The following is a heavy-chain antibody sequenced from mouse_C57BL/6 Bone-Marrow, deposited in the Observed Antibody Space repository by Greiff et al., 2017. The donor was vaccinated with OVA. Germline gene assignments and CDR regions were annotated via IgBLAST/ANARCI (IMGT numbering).Heavy chain of an antibody. J-gene: IGHJ2*01. V-gene: IGHV1-64*01. Sequence: QVQLKQPGAELVKPGASVKLSCKASGYTFTSYWMHWVKQRPGQGLEWIGMIHPNSGSTNYNEKFKSKATLTVDKPSSTAYMQNSSLTSEDSAVYYCARGSGSFDYWGQGTTLTVSS. CDR3: ARGSGSFDY. D-gene: IGHD3-2*02. CDR1: GYTFTSYW. CDR2: IHPNSGST.